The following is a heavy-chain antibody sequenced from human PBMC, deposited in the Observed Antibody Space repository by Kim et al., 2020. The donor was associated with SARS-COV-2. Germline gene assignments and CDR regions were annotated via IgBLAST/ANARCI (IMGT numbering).Heavy chain of an antibody. D-gene: IGHD3-16*02. J-gene: IGHJ4*02. V-gene: IGHV4-34*01. Sequence: SRVTISVDTSKNQFSLKLSSVTAADTAVYYCARGIYDYVWGSYRSNAFDYWGQGTLVTVSS. CDR3: ARGIYDYVWGSYRSNAFDY.